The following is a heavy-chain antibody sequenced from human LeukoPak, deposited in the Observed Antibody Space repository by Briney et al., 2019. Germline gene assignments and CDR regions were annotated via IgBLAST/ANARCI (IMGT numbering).Heavy chain of an antibody. D-gene: IGHD2-2*01. CDR3: ARSLVVVPAAIDWFDP. J-gene: IGHJ5*02. Sequence: SETLSLTCAVSGYSISSGYYWGWIRQPPGKGREWIGSIYHSGSTYYNPSLKSRVTISVDTSKNQFSLKLSSVTAADTAVSYCARSLVVVPAAIDWFDPWGQGTLVTVSS. CDR2: IYHSGST. CDR1: GYSISSGYY. V-gene: IGHV4-38-2*01.